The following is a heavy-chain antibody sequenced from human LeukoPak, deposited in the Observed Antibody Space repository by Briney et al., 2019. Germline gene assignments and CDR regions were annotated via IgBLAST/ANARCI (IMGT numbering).Heavy chain of an antibody. CDR2: IYHSGST. CDR1: GGSISSSSYY. CDR3: ARDPYDSSGYWVY. D-gene: IGHD3-22*01. V-gene: IGHV4-39*07. Sequence: PSETLSLTCTVSGGSISSSSYYWGWIRQPPGKGLEWIGSIYHSGSTYYNPSLKSRVTISVDTSKNQFSLKLSSVTAADTAVYYCARDPYDSSGYWVYWGQGTLVTVSS. J-gene: IGHJ4*02.